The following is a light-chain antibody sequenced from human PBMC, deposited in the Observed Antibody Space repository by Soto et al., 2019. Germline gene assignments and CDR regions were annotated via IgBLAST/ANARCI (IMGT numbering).Light chain of an antibody. CDR1: SSDIGSNT. CDR3: AAWDDSLNGWV. CDR2: SNN. J-gene: IGLJ3*02. Sequence: QSVLTQPPSASGTPGQRVTISCSGSSSDIGSNTVNWYQQLPGTAPKLLIHSNNHRPSGVPDRFSGSKSGTSASLAISGLQSEDEADYYCAAWDDSLNGWVFGGGTKVTVL. V-gene: IGLV1-44*01.